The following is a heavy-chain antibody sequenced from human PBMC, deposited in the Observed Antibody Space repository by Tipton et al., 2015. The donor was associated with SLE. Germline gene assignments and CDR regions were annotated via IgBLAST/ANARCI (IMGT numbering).Heavy chain of an antibody. CDR3: ARDYYDPSESTVEDN. Sequence: QSGAEVKRPGASVKVSCKASAYTFTGYYFHWVRQAPGQGLEWMGWINPNNGDTKYAQKFQGRVTITGDTSISTAYMELRRLKSDDTAVYFCARDYYDPSESTVEDNWGQGTLVTVSS. D-gene: IGHD3-22*01. V-gene: IGHV1-2*02. J-gene: IGHJ4*01. CDR2: INPNNGDT. CDR1: AYTFTGYY.